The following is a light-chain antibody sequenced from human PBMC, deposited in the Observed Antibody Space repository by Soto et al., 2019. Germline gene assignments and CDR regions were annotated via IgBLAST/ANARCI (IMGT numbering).Light chain of an antibody. Sequence: EIVLTQSPGTLSLSPGERATLSCRARQSVSTNVAWYQQKPGQAPRLLIYGAFTRATGIPARFSGSASGAEFTLTISSLQSEDFAVYYCQQYNNWPRTFGQGTKVDIK. V-gene: IGKV3-15*01. J-gene: IGKJ1*01. CDR1: QSVSTN. CDR2: GAF. CDR3: QQYNNWPRT.